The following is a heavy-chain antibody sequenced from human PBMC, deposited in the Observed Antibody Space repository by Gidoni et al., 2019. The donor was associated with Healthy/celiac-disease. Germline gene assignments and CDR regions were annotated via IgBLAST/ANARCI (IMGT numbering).Heavy chain of an antibody. CDR3: ARYRGGVAASSGWFDP. Sequence: QVQLQEAGPGRVKPSETLSLTGTVSGGSTSSYYWSWIRQPQGKGLEWIGYIYYSGSTNYNPSLESRVTISVDTSKNQFSLKLSSVTAADTAVYYCARYRGGVAASSGWFDPWGQGTLVTVSS. D-gene: IGHD3-3*01. V-gene: IGHV4-59*08. CDR2: IYYSGST. CDR1: GGSTSSYY. J-gene: IGHJ5*02.